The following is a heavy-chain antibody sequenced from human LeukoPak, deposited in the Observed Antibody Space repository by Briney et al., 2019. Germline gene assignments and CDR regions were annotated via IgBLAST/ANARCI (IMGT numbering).Heavy chain of an antibody. Sequence: GGSLRLSCAASGFTFSSYAMSWVRQAPGKGLEWVSAISGSGGSTYYADSVKGRFTISRDNSKNTLYLQMNSLRAEETAVYYCAKDRDSGSYFDYWGQGTLVTVSS. D-gene: IGHD1-26*01. V-gene: IGHV3-23*01. J-gene: IGHJ4*02. CDR2: ISGSGGST. CDR1: GFTFSSYA. CDR3: AKDRDSGSYFDY.